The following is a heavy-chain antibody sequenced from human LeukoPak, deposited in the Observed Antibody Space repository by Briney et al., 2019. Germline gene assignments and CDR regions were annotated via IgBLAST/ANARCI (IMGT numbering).Heavy chain of an antibody. J-gene: IGHJ3*02. CDR2: IYYSGST. CDR1: GGSISNSSYY. V-gene: IGHV4-39*07. D-gene: IGHD6-19*01. CDR3: ARWVIAVDAFDI. Sequence: SETLSLTCTVSGGSISNSSYYWGWIRQPPGKGLEWIGSIYYSGSTYYNPSLKSRVTISVDTSKNQFSLKLSSVTAADTAVYYCARWVIAVDAFDIWGQGTMVTVSS.